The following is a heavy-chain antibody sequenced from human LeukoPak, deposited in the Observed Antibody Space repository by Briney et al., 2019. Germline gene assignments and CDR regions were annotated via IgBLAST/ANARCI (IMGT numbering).Heavy chain of an antibody. CDR3: ARRGMATTEGDLGY. D-gene: IGHD5-24*01. V-gene: IGHV4-34*01. CDR2: INHSGST. J-gene: IGHJ4*02. CDR1: GGSFSSYY. Sequence: SETLSLTCAVYGGSFSSYYWSWIRQPPGKGLEWIGEINHSGSTNYNPSLKSRVTISVDTSKNQFSLKLSSVTAADTAVYYCARRGMATTEGDLGYWGQGTLVTVSS.